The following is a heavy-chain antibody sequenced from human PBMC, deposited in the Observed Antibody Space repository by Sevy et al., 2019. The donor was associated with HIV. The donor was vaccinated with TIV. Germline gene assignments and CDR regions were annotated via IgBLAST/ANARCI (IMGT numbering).Heavy chain of an antibody. D-gene: IGHD3-22*01. Sequence: GGSLRLSCAASGFAFSGSAMHWVRHTSGRGLEWVGRIRSRSKTYATEYAASVKGRFTIPRDDSKTTAYPKMNSLKIEDTGVYYCTRRSHSYDSEGYPSNAFDIWGQGTMVTVSS. J-gene: IGHJ3*02. V-gene: IGHV3-73*01. CDR3: TRRSHSYDSEGYPSNAFDI. CDR1: GFAFSGSA. CDR2: IRSRSKTYAT.